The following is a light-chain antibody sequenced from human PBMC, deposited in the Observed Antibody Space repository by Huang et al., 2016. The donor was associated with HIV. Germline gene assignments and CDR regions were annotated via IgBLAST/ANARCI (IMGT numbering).Light chain of an antibody. V-gene: IGKV1-39*01. CDR1: QRTSSS. J-gene: IGKJ1*01. CDR2: SAS. CDR3: QQSYSTPWT. Sequence: DIQMTQSPSSLSASVGDRVTITCRAGQRTSSSLNWYQQKPGKAPRLLSYSASSLQSGVPSRFSGSGSGTDFTLTISSLQPEDFATYYCQQSYSTPWTFGQGTKVEIK.